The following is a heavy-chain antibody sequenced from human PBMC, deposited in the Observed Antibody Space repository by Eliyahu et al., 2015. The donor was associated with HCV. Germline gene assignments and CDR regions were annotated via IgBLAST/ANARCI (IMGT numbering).Heavy chain of an antibody. D-gene: IGHD6-19*01. CDR3: ARQFEQWRLYYYYGMDV. CDR2: IYYSGST. V-gene: IGHV4-39*01. J-gene: IGHJ6*02. CDR1: GGSIXSXSYY. Sequence: QLQLQESGPGLVKPSETLSXTXTVXGGSIXSXSYYWGWIRQPPGKGXGWIGSIYYSGSTYYNPSLKSRVTISVDTSKNQFSLKLSSVTAADTAVYYCARQFEQWRLYYYYGMDVWGQGTTVTVSS.